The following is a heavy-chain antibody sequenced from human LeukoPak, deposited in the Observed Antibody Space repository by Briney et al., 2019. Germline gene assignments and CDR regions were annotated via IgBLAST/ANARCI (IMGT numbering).Heavy chain of an antibody. CDR1: GFTFGGYS. J-gene: IGHJ4*02. D-gene: IGHD3-22*01. V-gene: IGHV3-49*04. CDR3: TTDYRNYYDSSGYYGNY. CDR2: IRGKAYGTTT. Sequence: GGSLRLSCSTSGFTFGGYSMNWVRQAPGKGLGWVGFIRGKAYGTTTEYAASVKGRFTISRDDSKSIAYLQMNSLKTEDTAVYYCTTDYRNYYDSSGYYGNYWGQGTLVTVSS.